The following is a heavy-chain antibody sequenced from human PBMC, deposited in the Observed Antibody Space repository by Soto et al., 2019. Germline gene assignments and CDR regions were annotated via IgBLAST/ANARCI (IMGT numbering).Heavy chain of an antibody. V-gene: IGHV4-31*03. CDR3: ARAAVYYYYGMDV. Sequence: QVQLQESGPGLVKPSQTLSLTCTVSGGSISSGGYYWSWIRQHPGKGLEWIGYIYYSGSTYYNPSRKSRVTIAVDTSKNQFSLQLGSVTAADTAVYYCARAAVYYYYGMDVWGQGTTVTVSS. CDR1: GGSISSGGYY. CDR2: IYYSGST. J-gene: IGHJ6*02.